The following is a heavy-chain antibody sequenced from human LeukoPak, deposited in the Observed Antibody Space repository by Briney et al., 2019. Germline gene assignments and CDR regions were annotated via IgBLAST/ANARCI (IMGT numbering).Heavy chain of an antibody. V-gene: IGHV4-59*13. J-gene: IGHJ4*02. CDR2: IYYSGGT. Sequence: SETLSLTCTVSGGSISSYYWSWIRQPPGKGLEWIGYIYYSGGTNYNPSLKSRVTISVGTSKNQFSLKLSSVTAADTAVYYCARASPGGSYHFDYWGQGTLVPVSS. CDR1: GGSISSYY. D-gene: IGHD1-26*01. CDR3: ARASPGGSYHFDY.